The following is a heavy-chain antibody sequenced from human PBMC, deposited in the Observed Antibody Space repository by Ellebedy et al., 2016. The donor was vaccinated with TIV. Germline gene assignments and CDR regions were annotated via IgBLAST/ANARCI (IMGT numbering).Heavy chain of an antibody. J-gene: IGHJ4*02. CDR3: AREFDDYFFDY. CDR1: GFTFSSYW. CDR2: INSDGSST. V-gene: IGHV3-74*01. D-gene: IGHD2-21*02. Sequence: GGSLRLSCAASGFTFSSYWMHWVRQGPGKGLVWVSRINSDGSSTSYADSVKGRFTISRDNAKNTLYLQLNSLRAEDTAVYYCAREFDDYFFDYWGQGTLVTVSS.